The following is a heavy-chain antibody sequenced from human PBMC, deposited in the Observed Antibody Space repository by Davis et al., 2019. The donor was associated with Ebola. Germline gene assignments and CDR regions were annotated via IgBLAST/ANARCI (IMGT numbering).Heavy chain of an antibody. CDR2: INSGSTTI. CDR1: GFTFSSYI. CDR3: AKVRFAGERVRGISSFDY. V-gene: IGHV3-48*01. Sequence: PGGSLRLSCAASGFTFSSYIMNWVRQAPGKGLEWISYINSGSTTIYYADSVNGRFTISTDTSKNTLFLQMNSLRVEDTAVYYCAKVRFAGERVRGISSFDYWGRGTLVTVSS. J-gene: IGHJ4*02. D-gene: IGHD3-10*01.